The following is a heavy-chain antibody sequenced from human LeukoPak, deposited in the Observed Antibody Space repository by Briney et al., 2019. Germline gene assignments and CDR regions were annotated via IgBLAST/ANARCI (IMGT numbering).Heavy chain of an antibody. D-gene: IGHD1-1*01. J-gene: IGHJ4*02. V-gene: IGHV4-59*01. CDR3: ARDLELERNRWNYFES. CDR1: GNSISSFF. CDR2: MHYSGDS. Sequence: ASEILSLTCTVSGNSISSFFWSWIRQPPGKGLEWIGSMHYSGDSKYNPSLRSRVSLSMDTSKQQFSLRLSSVTAADTAVYYCARDLELERNRWNYFESWGQGALVTVSS.